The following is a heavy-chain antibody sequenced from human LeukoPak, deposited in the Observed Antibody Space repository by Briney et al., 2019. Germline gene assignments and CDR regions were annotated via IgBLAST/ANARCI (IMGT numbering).Heavy chain of an antibody. CDR3: ASRSGTTPYYFDY. J-gene: IGHJ4*02. V-gene: IGHV1-18*01. CDR1: GYTFTSYG. CDR2: IAPNNGNT. D-gene: IGHD4-17*01. Sequence: ASVKVSCKVSGYTFTSYGLTWMRQAPGQGLEWMGWIAPNNGNTNYAQKLQGRVTMTTDTSTSTAYMELRSLRSDDTAVYYCASRSGTTPYYFDYWGQGTLVTVSS.